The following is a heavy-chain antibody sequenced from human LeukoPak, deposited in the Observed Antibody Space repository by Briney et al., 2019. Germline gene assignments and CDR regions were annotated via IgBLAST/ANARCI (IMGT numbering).Heavy chain of an antibody. J-gene: IGHJ6*02. CDR1: GFTFSSYA. D-gene: IGHD3-3*01. V-gene: IGHV3-30*03. CDR2: ISYDGSNK. Sequence: GGSLRLSCAASGFTFSSYAMSWVRQAPGKGLEWVAVISYDGSNKYYADSVKGRFTISRDNSKNTLYLQMNSLRAEDTAVYYCARTFSEWLFTTPMDVWGQGTTVTVSS. CDR3: ARTFSEWLFTTPMDV.